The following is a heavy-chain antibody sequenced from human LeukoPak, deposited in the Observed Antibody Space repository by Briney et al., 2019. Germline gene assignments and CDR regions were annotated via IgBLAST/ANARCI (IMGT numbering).Heavy chain of an antibody. CDR2: MNPNSGNT. Sequence: GASVKVSCKASGGTFSSYAISWVRQAPGQGLEWMGRMNPNSGNTGYAQKFQGRVTMTRNTSISTAYMELSSLRSEDTAVYYCARDPMVRGVIRYDPWGQGTLVTVSS. D-gene: IGHD3-10*01. V-gene: IGHV1-8*02. J-gene: IGHJ5*02. CDR1: GGTFSSYA. CDR3: ARDPMVRGVIRYDP.